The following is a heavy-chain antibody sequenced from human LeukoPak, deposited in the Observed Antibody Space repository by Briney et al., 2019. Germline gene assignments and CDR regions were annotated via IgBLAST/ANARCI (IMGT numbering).Heavy chain of an antibody. CDR2: IIPIFGTA. CDR1: GGTFSSYA. J-gene: IGHJ5*02. V-gene: IGHV1-69*13. D-gene: IGHD3-10*01. CDR3: APSPRGAWFDP. Sequence: GASVTVSCKASGGTFSSYAISWVRQAPGQGLEWMGGIIPIFGTANYAQKFQGRVTITADESTSTAYMELSSLRSEDTAVYYCAPSPRGAWFDPWGQGTLVTVSS.